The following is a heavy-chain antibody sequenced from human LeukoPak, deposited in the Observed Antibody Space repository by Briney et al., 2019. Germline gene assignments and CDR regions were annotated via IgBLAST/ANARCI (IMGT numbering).Heavy chain of an antibody. D-gene: IGHD3-22*01. CDR3: AREKAYDSRQGVRGDALDI. J-gene: IGHJ3*02. V-gene: IGHV4-59*01. Sequence: PSETLSLTCTVSGDSISSDYWSWIRQPPGKGLEWIGYISYSGSTNYNPSLKSRVTISVNTSKNQFSLKLSSVTAADTALYYCAREKAYDSRQGVRGDALDIWGQGTMVTVSS. CDR2: ISYSGST. CDR1: GDSISSDY.